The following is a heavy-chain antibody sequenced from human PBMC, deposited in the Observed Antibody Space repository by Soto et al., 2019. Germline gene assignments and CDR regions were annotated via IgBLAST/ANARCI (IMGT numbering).Heavy chain of an antibody. CDR2: IIPIFGTA. CDR3: ARVEGMVSRYSNYRSYYYGMDV. CDR1: GGTFSSYA. D-gene: IGHD4-4*01. J-gene: IGHJ6*02. Sequence: ASVKVSCKASGGTFSSYAISWVRQAPGQGLEWMGGIIPIFGTANYAQKFQGRVTITADESTSTAYMELSSLRSEDTAVYYCARVEGMVSRYSNYRSYYYGMDVWGQGTTVTVSS. V-gene: IGHV1-69*13.